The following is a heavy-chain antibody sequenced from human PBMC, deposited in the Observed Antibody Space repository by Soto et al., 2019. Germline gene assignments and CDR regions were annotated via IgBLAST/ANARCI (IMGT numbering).Heavy chain of an antibody. V-gene: IGHV4-61*08. CDR1: GVSVSSRGYS. CDR2: SGSA. J-gene: IGHJ4*02. D-gene: IGHD7-27*01. CDR3: ARDRWGSIDY. Sequence: PSETLSLTCAVSGVSVSSRGYSWSWIRQPPGKGLEWIGYSGSANYNPSLKSRVTISVDTSKNQFSLRLHSVTAADTAVYYCARDRWGSIDYWGQGTLVTVSS.